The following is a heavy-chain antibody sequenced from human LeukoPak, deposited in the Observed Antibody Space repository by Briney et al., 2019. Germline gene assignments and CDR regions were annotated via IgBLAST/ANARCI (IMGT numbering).Heavy chain of an antibody. CDR2: ISYDGSNK. CDR1: GFSFSNYA. Sequence: GSLRLSCAASGFSFSNYAMHWVRQAPGKGLEWVAVISYDGSNKHYADSVKGRFTISRDNSKITLYLQMNSLRADDTAVYYCARDWTAVAEYYFDYWGQGTLVTVSS. V-gene: IGHV3-30*04. D-gene: IGHD6-19*01. CDR3: ARDWTAVAEYYFDY. J-gene: IGHJ4*02.